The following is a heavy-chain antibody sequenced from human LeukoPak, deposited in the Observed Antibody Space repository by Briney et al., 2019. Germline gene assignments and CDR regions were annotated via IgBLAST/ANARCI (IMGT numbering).Heavy chain of an antibody. Sequence: SETLSLTCTVSGGSISSGGYYWSWIRQHPGKGLEWIGDIYYSGSTYYNPSLKSRLTISVDTSKNQFSLKLSSVTAADTAIYYCARQLYPTTVATSWFDPWGQGTLVTVSS. D-gene: IGHD4-17*01. V-gene: IGHV4-31*03. CDR3: ARQLYPTTVATSWFDP. J-gene: IGHJ5*02. CDR1: GGSISSGGYY. CDR2: IYYSGST.